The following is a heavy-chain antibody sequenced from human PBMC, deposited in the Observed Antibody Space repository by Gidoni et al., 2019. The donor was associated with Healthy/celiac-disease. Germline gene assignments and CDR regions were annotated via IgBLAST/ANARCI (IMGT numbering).Heavy chain of an antibody. CDR2: IYYSGST. Sequence: QLQLQESGPGLVKPSETLSLTRTVPGGSISSSRYYWDWIRQPPGQGLEWIGGIYYSGSTYYNPSFKSRVTISVDRSKNQVARKLGSVTAADTAVYYWAESSGYYFGDWGQGTLVTVSS. J-gene: IGHJ4*02. D-gene: IGHD3-22*01. V-gene: IGHV4-39*01. CDR1: GGSISSSRYY. CDR3: AESSGYYFGD.